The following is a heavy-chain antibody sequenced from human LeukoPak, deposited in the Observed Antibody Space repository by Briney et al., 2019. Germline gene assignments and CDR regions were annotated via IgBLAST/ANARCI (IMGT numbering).Heavy chain of an antibody. CDR2: ISSSSSYI. Sequence: GGSLRLSCAASGFTFSSYSMNWVRQAPGKGLEWVSSISSSSSYIYYADSVEGRLTISRDNAKNSLYLQMNSLRAEDTAVYYCAVCSTSCYTGGFDYWGQGTLVTVSS. D-gene: IGHD2-2*02. J-gene: IGHJ4*02. CDR3: AVCSTSCYTGGFDY. V-gene: IGHV3-21*01. CDR1: GFTFSSYS.